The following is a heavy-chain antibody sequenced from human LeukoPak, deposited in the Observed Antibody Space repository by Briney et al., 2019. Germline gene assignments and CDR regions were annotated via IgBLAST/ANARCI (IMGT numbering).Heavy chain of an antibody. D-gene: IGHD4-17*01. CDR2: IYYSGST. V-gene: IGHV4-59*08. CDR3: ASLTTVTQGYFDS. J-gene: IGHJ4*02. CDR1: GGSISSYY. Sequence: SETLSLTCTVSGGSISSYYWSWIRQPPGKGLEWIGYIYYSGSTNYNPSFKSRLTISVDASKNQFSLKLSSVTATDTAVYYCASLTTVTQGYFDSWGQGTLVTVPS.